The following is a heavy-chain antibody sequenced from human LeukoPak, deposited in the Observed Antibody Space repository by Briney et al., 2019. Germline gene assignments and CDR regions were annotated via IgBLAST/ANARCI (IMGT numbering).Heavy chain of an antibody. CDR2: ISSSSTI. D-gene: IGHD3-22*01. V-gene: IGHV3-69-1*01. CDR3: ARDQSRGQWLLIY. CDR1: GFTFSDYY. J-gene: IGHJ4*02. Sequence: GGSLRLSCAASGFTFSDYYMNWVRQAPGKGLEWVSSISSSSTIYYADSVKGRFTISRDNSKNTLYLQMNSLRAEDTAVYYCARDQSRGQWLLIYWGQGTLVTVSS.